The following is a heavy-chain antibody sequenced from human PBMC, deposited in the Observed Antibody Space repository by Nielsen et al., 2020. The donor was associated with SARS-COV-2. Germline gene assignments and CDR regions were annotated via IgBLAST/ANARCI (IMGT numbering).Heavy chain of an antibody. CDR3: ARGAGYCGGDCYDD. CDR2: IYHSGST. CDR1: GGSISSSNW. D-gene: IGHD2-21*01. Sequence: SETLSLTCAVSGGSISSSNWWSWVRQPPGKGLEWIGEIYHSGSTNYNPSLKSRITISVDKSRNQFSLRLNSVTAADTAVYYCARGAGYCGGDCYDDWGQGTLVTVSS. V-gene: IGHV4-4*02. J-gene: IGHJ4*02.